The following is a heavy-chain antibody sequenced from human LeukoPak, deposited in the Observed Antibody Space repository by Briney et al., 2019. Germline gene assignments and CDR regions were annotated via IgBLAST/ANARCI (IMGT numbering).Heavy chain of an antibody. CDR2: IYYSGST. J-gene: IGHJ5*02. CDR3: ARSRVVYAIEGVGWFDP. Sequence: SETLSLTCTVSGGSISSYYWSWIRQPPGKGLEWIGYIYYSGSTNYNPSLKSRVTISVDTSKNQFSLKLSSVTAADTAVYYCARSRVVYAIEGVGWFDPWGQGTLVTVSS. D-gene: IGHD2-8*02. V-gene: IGHV4-59*01. CDR1: GGSISSYY.